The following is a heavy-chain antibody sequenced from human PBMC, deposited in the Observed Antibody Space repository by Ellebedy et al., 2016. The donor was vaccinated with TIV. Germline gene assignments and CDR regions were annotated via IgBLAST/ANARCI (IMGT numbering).Heavy chain of an antibody. J-gene: IGHJ3*02. D-gene: IGHD3-22*01. CDR1: GFPFSSHS. Sequence: GGSLRLSXAASGFPFSSHSVNWVRQAPGKGLEWVSIIYSAGNTYYTDSVKGRFTISRDQSKNTLFLQMNSLRAEDTAVYYCARGRFYYTSSGYSYAFDIWGQGTMVTVSS. V-gene: IGHV3-53*01. CDR3: ARGRFYYTSSGYSYAFDI. CDR2: IYSAGNT.